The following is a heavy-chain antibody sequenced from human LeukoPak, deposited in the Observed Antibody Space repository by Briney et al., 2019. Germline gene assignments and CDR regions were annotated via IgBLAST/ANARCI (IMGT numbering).Heavy chain of an antibody. J-gene: IGHJ6*02. CDR1: GYSISSDYY. V-gene: IGHV4-38-2*02. D-gene: IGHD4-23*01. Sequence: SETLSLTCTVSGYSISSDYYWSWIRQPPGKGLELIGIIYDIGSTYYNPSLKSRVTISVDTSKNQFSLRLSSVTAADTAVYYCARVGGNRFSYYYGMDVWGQGTTVTVS. CDR3: ARVGGNRFSYYYGMDV. CDR2: IYDIGST.